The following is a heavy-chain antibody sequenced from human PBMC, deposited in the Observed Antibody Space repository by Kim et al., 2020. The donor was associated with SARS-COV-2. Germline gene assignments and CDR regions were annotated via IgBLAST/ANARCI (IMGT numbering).Heavy chain of an antibody. D-gene: IGHD6-19*01. CDR3: ARELRWLGILVGMGV. CDR2: XSSSSSTI. J-gene: IGHJ6*01. CDR1: GFTFSSYS. V-gene: IGHV3-48*02. Sequence: GGSLRLSCAASGFTFSSYSMNWVRQAPGKGLXXVSYXSSSSSTIYYADSVKGRFTISRENAKNSLYLQINSLRDEDTAVYYWARELRWLGILVGMGVWGQGTTVTVSS.